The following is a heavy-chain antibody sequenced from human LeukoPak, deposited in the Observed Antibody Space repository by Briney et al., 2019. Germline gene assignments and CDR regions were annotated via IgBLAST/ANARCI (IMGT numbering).Heavy chain of an antibody. CDR2: IYYSGST. CDR1: GGSISSSSYY. J-gene: IGHJ4*02. V-gene: IGHV4-39*02. D-gene: IGHD3-10*01. Sequence: SETLSLTCTVSGGSISSSSYYWGWIRQPPGKGLEWIGSIYYSGSTYYNPSLKSRVTISVDTSKNQFSLKLSSVTAADTAVYYCARDLYYYGSGSYVGLDYWGQGTLVTVSS. CDR3: ARDLYYYGSGSYVGLDY.